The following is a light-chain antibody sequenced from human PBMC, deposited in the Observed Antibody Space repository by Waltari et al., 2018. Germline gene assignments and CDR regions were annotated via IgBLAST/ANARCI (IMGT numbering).Light chain of an antibody. CDR3: QVWDGDADHPV. CDR1: DIRHKT. J-gene: IGLJ2*01. CDR2: DDT. V-gene: IGLV3-21*02. Sequence: YELTQPPSVSVAPGQTAKISRGGHDIRHKTVHWYQQKPGQAPVLVIYDDTGRPSGIPKRISGSDTATLTIARVEAGDEAVYYCQVWDGDADHPVFGGGTKLTVL.